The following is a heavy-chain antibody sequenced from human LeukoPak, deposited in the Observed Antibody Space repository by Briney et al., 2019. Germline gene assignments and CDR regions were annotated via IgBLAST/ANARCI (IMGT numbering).Heavy chain of an antibody. Sequence: GGSLRLSCAASGFTFSSYAMSWVRQAPGKGLECVSAITGDGGRTYYADSVKGRFTISRDNSKNTLYLQMSSLRLEDTAVYYCVKDPFYGGNPLYYFDYWGQGTLVTVSS. CDR2: ITGDGGRT. CDR3: VKDPFYGGNPLYYFDY. V-gene: IGHV3-64D*06. D-gene: IGHD4-23*01. J-gene: IGHJ4*02. CDR1: GFTFSSYA.